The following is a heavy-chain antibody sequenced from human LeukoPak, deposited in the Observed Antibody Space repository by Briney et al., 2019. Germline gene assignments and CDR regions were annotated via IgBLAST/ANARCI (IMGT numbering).Heavy chain of an antibody. J-gene: IGHJ4*02. CDR2: ISYDGSNK. CDR1: GFTFSSYG. Sequence: GGSLRLSCAASGFTFSSYGMHWVRQAPGKGLEWVAVISYDGSNKYYADSVKGRFTISRDNSKNTLYLQMNSLRAEDTAVYYCAKGGSGLRKVTFPSDYWGQGTLVTASS. CDR3: AKGGSGLRKVTFPSDY. V-gene: IGHV3-30*18. D-gene: IGHD2-21*02.